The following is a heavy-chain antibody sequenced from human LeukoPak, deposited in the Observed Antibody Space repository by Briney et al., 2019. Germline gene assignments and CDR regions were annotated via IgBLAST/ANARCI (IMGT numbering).Heavy chain of an antibody. Sequence: GASVKVSCKASGYTFTSYGISWVRQAPGQGLEWMGWISAYNGNTNYAQKLQGRVTMTTDTSTSTAYMELRSLRSDDTAVYYCARDFFPPIAAAGSHPDYWGQGTLVTVSS. D-gene: IGHD6-13*01. CDR1: GYTFTSYG. V-gene: IGHV1-18*01. CDR2: ISAYNGNT. J-gene: IGHJ4*02. CDR3: ARDFFPPIAAAGSHPDY.